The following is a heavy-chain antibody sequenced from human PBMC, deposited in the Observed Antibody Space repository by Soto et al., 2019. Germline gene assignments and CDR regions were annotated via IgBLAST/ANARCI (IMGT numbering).Heavy chain of an antibody. Sequence: SVKVSCKASGGTFSSYAISWVRQARGQGLEWMGGIIPIFGTANYAQKFQGRVTITADKSTSTACMELSSLRSEDTAVYYCARDPEGRITIFGVLTYGMDVWGQGTTVTVSS. J-gene: IGHJ6*02. D-gene: IGHD3-3*01. V-gene: IGHV1-69*06. CDR1: GGTFSSYA. CDR2: IIPIFGTA. CDR3: ARDPEGRITIFGVLTYGMDV.